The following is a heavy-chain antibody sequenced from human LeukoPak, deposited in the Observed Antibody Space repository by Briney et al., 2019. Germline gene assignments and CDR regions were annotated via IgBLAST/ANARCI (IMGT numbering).Heavy chain of an antibody. Sequence: SETLSLTCTVSGGSIGSYYWSWIRQPPGKGLEWIGYIYYSGSSNYNPSLKSRVTISVDTSKNQFSLRLISVTAADTAVYYCARLVAVAGEFYYYYGMDVGGPGTTVTVSS. CDR1: GGSIGSYY. D-gene: IGHD6-19*01. V-gene: IGHV4-59*08. CDR2: IYYSGSS. CDR3: ARLVAVAGEFYYYYGMDV. J-gene: IGHJ6*02.